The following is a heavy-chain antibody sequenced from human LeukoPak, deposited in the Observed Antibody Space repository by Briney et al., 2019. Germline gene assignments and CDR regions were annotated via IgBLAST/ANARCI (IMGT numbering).Heavy chain of an antibody. Sequence: SETLSLTCTVSGYSISSGYYWGWIRQPPGKGLEWIGSIYHSGSTYYNPSLKSRVTISVDTSKSQFSLKLSSVTAADTAVYYCARGRRITMVRGVKNFDYWGQGTLVTVSS. V-gene: IGHV4-38-2*02. CDR1: GYSISSGYY. D-gene: IGHD3-10*01. J-gene: IGHJ4*02. CDR3: ARGRRITMVRGVKNFDY. CDR2: IYHSGST.